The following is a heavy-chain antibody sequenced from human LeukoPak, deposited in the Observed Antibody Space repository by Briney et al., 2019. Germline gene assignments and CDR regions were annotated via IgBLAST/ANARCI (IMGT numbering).Heavy chain of an antibody. J-gene: IGHJ4*02. CDR2: ISSSSYI. V-gene: IGHV3-21*01. D-gene: IGHD1-1*01. Sequence: GGSLRLSCAASGFTFSSYSMNWVRQAPGKGLEWVSSISSSSYIYYADSVKGRFTISRDNAKNSLYLQMNSLRAEDTAVYYCTTALYDWNDVNYWGQGTLVTVSS. CDR1: GFTFSSYS. CDR3: TTALYDWNDVNY.